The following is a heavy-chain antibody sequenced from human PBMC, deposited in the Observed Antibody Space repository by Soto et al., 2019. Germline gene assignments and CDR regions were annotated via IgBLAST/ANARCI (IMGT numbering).Heavy chain of an antibody. V-gene: IGHV3-74*01. CDR1: GFTFSNLW. Sequence: GGSLRLSCAVSGFTFSNLWMHWVRQAPGKGLVWVARINTDGSVTSHADSVKGRFTISRDNAKSTLHLQMNSLREEDSAMYYCARQTGLGATNYWGRGTLVTVSS. CDR2: INTDGSVT. J-gene: IGHJ4*02. CDR3: ARQTGLGATNY. D-gene: IGHD1-26*01.